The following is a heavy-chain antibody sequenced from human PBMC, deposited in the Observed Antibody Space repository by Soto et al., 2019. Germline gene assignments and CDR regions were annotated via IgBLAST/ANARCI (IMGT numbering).Heavy chain of an antibody. Sequence: GGSLRLSCAASGFTFSSYGMHWVRQAPGKGLEWVAVIWYDGSNKYYADSLKGRFTISRDNSKKTLYLQVNSLRAEDTAVYFCARDDYDSSGYYYVDCWGQGTLVTVSS. CDR3: ARDDYDSSGYYYVDC. D-gene: IGHD3-22*01. CDR2: IWYDGSNK. J-gene: IGHJ4*02. V-gene: IGHV3-33*01. CDR1: GFTFSSYG.